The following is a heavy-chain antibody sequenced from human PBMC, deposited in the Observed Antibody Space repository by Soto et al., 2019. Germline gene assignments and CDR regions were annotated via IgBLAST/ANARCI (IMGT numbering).Heavy chain of an antibody. D-gene: IGHD4-4*01. V-gene: IGHV1-69*01. CDR3: ARDATVTTLGYYYGMDV. CDR2: IIPIFGTA. J-gene: IGHJ6*02. CDR1: GGTFSSYA. Sequence: QVQLVQSGAEVKKPGSSVKVSCKASGGTFSSYAISWVRQAPGQGLEWMGGIIPIFGTANYAQKFQGRVTITAVESTSTAYMELSSLRSEDTAVYYCARDATVTTLGYYYGMDVWGQGTTVTVSS.